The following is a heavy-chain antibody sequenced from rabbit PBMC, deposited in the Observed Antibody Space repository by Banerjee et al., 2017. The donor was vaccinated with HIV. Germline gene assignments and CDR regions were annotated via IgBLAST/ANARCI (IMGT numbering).Heavy chain of an antibody. D-gene: IGHD8-1*01. CDR3: ARGSGNSYYYFDL. Sequence: QSLEESGGDLVKPGASLTLTCTASGFSFSRNYYMSWVRQAPGKGLEWIGTIYAGSSGNTDYASWAKGRFTISRSTSLNTVDLQMTSLTAADTATYFCARGSGNSYYYFDLWGPGTLVTV. CDR1: GFSFSRNYY. CDR2: IYAGSSGNT. V-gene: IGHV1S40*01. J-gene: IGHJ4*01.